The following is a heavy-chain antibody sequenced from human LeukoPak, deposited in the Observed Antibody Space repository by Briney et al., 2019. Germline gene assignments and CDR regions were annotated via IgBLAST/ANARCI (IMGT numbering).Heavy chain of an antibody. D-gene: IGHD6-13*01. V-gene: IGHV3-23*01. CDR2: ISGRSGHT. CDR3: AKGGIAGDY. CDR1: GFTFSSYG. Sequence: SGGSLRLSCAASGFTFSSYGMSWVRHVPGKGLEWVSAISGRSGHTYHADSVKGRFSISRDNSKNTLYLQMNSLRADDTAVYYCAKGGIAGDYWGQGTLVTVSS. J-gene: IGHJ4*02.